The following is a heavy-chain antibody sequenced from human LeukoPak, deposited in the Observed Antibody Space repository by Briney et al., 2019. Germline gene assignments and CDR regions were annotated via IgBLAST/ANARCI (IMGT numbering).Heavy chain of an antibody. J-gene: IGHJ4*02. CDR2: IIPIFGTA. V-gene: IGHV1-69*01. CDR1: GGTFSTYA. D-gene: IGHD6-19*01. Sequence: ASLKVSCKASGGTFSTYAISWVRHAPGQGLEWVGGIIPIFGTANYAQKFQGRVTMTADECTSTAYMELSRLRSKDTAVYFCASLDYPAGTVDYWGQGTLVTVSS. CDR3: ASLDYPAGTVDY.